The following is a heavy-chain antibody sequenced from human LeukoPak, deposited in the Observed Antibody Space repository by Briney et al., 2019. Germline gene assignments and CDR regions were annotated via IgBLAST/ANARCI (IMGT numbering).Heavy chain of an antibody. CDR1: GFTFSDHY. CDR2: TRNKANSYTT. Sequence: GGSLRLSCAASGFTFSDHYMDWVRQAPGKGLEWVGRTRNKANSYTTEYAASVKGRFTISRDDSKNSLYLQMNSLKTEDTAVYYCARPKDAAAFDIWGQGTMVTVSS. CDR3: ARPKDAAAFDI. V-gene: IGHV3-72*01. D-gene: IGHD2-15*01. J-gene: IGHJ3*02.